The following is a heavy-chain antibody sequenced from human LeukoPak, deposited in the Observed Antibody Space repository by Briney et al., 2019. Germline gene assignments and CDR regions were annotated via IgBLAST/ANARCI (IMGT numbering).Heavy chain of an antibody. CDR3: ARRVKLGYCSSTSCFTLPDAFDI. CDR1: GYSFTSYW. V-gene: IGHV5-10-1*01. CDR2: IDPSDAYT. Sequence: GESLKISCKGSGYSFTSYWISWLRQMPGKGLEWMGRIDPSDAYTNYSPSFQGHVTISADKSISAAYLQWSSLKASDTAMYYCARRVKLGYCSSTSCFTLPDAFDIWGQGTMVTVSS. D-gene: IGHD2-2*02. J-gene: IGHJ3*02.